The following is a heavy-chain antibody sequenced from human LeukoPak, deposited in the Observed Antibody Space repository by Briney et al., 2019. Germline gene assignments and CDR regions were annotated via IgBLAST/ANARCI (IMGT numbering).Heavy chain of an antibody. CDR2: IDWNSGSI. D-gene: IGHD6-13*01. CDR3: AKDIGSSWSPFDY. CDR1: GFIFDDYA. J-gene: IGHJ4*02. Sequence: GGSLRLSCAASGFIFDDYATHWVRQAPGKGLEWVSGIDWNSGSIGYADSVKGRFTISRDNAKNSLYLQMNSLRAEDTALYYRAKDIGSSWSPFDYWGQGTLVTVSS. V-gene: IGHV3-9*01.